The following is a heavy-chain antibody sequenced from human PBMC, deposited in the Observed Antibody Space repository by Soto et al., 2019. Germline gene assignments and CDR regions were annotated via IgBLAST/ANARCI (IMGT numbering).Heavy chain of an antibody. Sequence: QVQLVESGGGLVNPGGSLRLSCAASGFSFSLRYMSWIRQAPGRGLEWVSYISPGGDNIHYADFVKGRFTISRDNTKDSLYLQMNRLRVEDTAVYYCVTETQWYFDDWGQGTLVTVSS. CDR1: GFSFSLRY. V-gene: IGHV3-11*01. CDR3: VTETQWYFDD. D-gene: IGHD2-8*01. CDR2: ISPGGDNI. J-gene: IGHJ4*02.